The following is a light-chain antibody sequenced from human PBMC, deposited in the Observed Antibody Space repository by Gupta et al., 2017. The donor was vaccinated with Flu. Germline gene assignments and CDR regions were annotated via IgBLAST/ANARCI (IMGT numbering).Light chain of an antibody. J-gene: IGLJ3*02. V-gene: IGLV1-47*01. CDR1: SSNIGSNY. CDR2: RNN. Sequence: QSVPPQPPSASGTPGQRVTISCSGSSSNIGSNYVSWYQQLPGTAPKLLIYRNNTRPSGVPERFSGSKSGTSAAVAISGLQSEDEADYYCAARDDSLSGWVFGGGTKLTVL. CDR3: AARDDSLSGWV.